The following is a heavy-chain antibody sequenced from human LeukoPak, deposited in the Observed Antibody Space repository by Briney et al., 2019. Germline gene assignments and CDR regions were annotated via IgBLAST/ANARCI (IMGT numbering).Heavy chain of an antibody. CDR3: ARVVDGGRFGAFDI. CDR1: GGSISSYY. Sequence: PSETLSLTCTVSGGSISSYYWSWIRQPPGKGLEWIGYIYYSGSTNYNPSLKSRVTISVDTSKNRFSLKLSSVTAADTAVYYCARVVDGGRFGAFDIWGQGTMVTVSS. V-gene: IGHV4-59*01. J-gene: IGHJ3*02. CDR2: IYYSGST. D-gene: IGHD5-24*01.